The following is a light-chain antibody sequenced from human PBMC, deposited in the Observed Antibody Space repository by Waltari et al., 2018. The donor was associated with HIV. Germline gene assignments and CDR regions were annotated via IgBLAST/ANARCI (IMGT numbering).Light chain of an antibody. CDR2: AAA. Sequence: DIQMSQSPPSLSASVGDRDPNTCRASQSINRFLNWDQQKSGRAPKLLISAAARLQSGVPSRFSGSGSGTDFTLTISSLQPEDFAIYYCQQSYSTSFTFGGGTKVEIK. V-gene: IGKV1-39*01. J-gene: IGKJ4*01. CDR1: QSINRF. CDR3: QQSYSTSFT.